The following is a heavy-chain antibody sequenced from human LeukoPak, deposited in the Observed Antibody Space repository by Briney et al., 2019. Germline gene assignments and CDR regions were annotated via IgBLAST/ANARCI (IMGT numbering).Heavy chain of an antibody. Sequence: GGSLRLSCAASGFTFDDYAMHWVRQAPGKGLEWVSGISWNSGSIGYADSVKGRFTISRDTAKNSLYLQRNSLRAEDTALYYGAKGSFGPTSELAELQFDPWGQGTLVTVSS. V-gene: IGHV3-9*01. J-gene: IGHJ5*02. CDR1: GFTFDDYA. CDR2: ISWNSGSI. CDR3: AKGSFGPTSELAELQFDP. D-gene: IGHD1-26*01.